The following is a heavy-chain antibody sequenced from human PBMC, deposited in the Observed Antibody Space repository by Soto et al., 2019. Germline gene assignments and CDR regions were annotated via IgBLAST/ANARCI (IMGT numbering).Heavy chain of an antibody. J-gene: IGHJ3*02. D-gene: IGHD1-1*01. Sequence: PSGTLSLTCSIARSSINTVTYYSCWIRQPPGKGLEWIGSIYYVGSTDYNPSLKSRVSISVDTSKNRFSLRLSSVTAADTAVYYCAKNTTRSSGFDIWGQGTMVT. V-gene: IGHV4-39*01. CDR3: AKNTTRSSGFDI. CDR1: RSSINTVTYY. CDR2: IYYVGST.